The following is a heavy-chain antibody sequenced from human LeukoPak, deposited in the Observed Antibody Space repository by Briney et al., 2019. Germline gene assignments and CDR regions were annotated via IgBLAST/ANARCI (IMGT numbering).Heavy chain of an antibody. CDR1: GVTVTTNY. CDR2: IYGVDNT. J-gene: IGHJ3*02. Sequence: GGSLRLSCAVSGVTVTTNYMNWVRQAPGKGLEWVSLIYGVDNTCYADSVKGRFTISRDNSKNTLFLQMNSLRDDDTAVYYCVRPRKSKAFNIWGQGTMVTVSS. V-gene: IGHV3-66*04. CDR3: VRPRKSKAFNI. D-gene: IGHD5/OR15-5a*01.